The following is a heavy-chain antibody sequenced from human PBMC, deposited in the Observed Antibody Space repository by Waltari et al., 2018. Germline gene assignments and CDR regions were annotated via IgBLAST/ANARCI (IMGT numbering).Heavy chain of an antibody. CDR2: IIPILGIA. V-gene: IGHV1-69*10. CDR3: ARETLPDAFDI. CDR1: GGTFSSYA. Sequence: QVQLVQSGAEVKKPGSSVKVSCKASGGTFSSYAISWVRQAPGQGLEWMGGIIPILGIANYAQKFQGRVTMTRNTSISTAYMELSSLRSEDTAVYYCARETLPDAFDIWGQGTMVTVSS. D-gene: IGHD2-2*01. J-gene: IGHJ3*02.